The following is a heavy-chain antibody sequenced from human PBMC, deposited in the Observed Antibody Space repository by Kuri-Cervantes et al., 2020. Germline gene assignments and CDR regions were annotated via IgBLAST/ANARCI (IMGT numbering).Heavy chain of an antibody. D-gene: IGHD3-10*01. V-gene: IGHV1-8*01. CDR2: MNPNSENR. CDR3: ARGYYGSGSLRVYYYYGMDV. CDR1: GYTFSSSD. Sequence: ASVKVSCKASGYTFSSSDINWVRQATGQGLEWMGCMNPNSENRGYRQNFQGRVTLTRNTSISTAYMELSSLRSEDTAVYYCARGYYGSGSLRVYYYYGMDVWGQGTTVTVSS. J-gene: IGHJ6*02.